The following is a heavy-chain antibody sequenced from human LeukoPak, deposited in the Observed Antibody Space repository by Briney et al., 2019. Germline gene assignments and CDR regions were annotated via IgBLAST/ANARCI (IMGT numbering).Heavy chain of an antibody. CDR2: TNHSGST. Sequence: SETLSLTCAVYGGSFSDYYWSWIRQPPGKGLEWIGETNHSGSTNYNPSLKSRVTISVDTSKNQFSLNLSSVTAADTAVYYCARLGPHSYGDYYGMDVWGQGTTVTVSS. D-gene: IGHD5-18*01. CDR3: ARLGPHSYGDYYGMDV. V-gene: IGHV4-34*01. J-gene: IGHJ6*02. CDR1: GGSFSDYY.